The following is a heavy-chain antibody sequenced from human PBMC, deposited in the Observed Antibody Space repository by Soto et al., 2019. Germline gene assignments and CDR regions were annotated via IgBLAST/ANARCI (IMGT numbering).Heavy chain of an antibody. CDR1: GGSFSGYY. CDR3: ARALAYCSGGSCYDY. Sequence: QVQLQQWGAGLLKPSETLSLTCAVYGGSFSGYYWSWIRQPPGKGLEWIGEINHSGSTNYNPSLKSRVTISVDTSKNQFSLKLSSVTAADTAVYYCARALAYCSGGSCYDYWGQGTLVTVSS. D-gene: IGHD2-15*01. J-gene: IGHJ4*02. V-gene: IGHV4-34*01. CDR2: INHSGST.